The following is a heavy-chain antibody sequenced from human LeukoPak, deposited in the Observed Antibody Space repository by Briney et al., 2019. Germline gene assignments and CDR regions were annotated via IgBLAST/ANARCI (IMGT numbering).Heavy chain of an antibody. V-gene: IGHV3-30*18. CDR3: AKDLRYSSGPFDY. Sequence: GGSLRLSCAASGFIFDDYAMHWVRQAPGKGLEWVAVISYDGSNKYYADSVKGRFTISRDNSKNTLYLQMNSLRAEDTAVYYCAKDLRYSSGPFDYWGQGTLVTVSS. D-gene: IGHD6-19*01. J-gene: IGHJ4*02. CDR2: ISYDGSNK. CDR1: GFIFDDYA.